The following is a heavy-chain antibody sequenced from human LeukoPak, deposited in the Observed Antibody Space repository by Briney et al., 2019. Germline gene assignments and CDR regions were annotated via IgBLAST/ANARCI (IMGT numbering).Heavy chain of an antibody. CDR1: GASISSSY. D-gene: IGHD3-22*01. J-gene: IGHJ1*01. Sequence: SETLSLTCTVSGASISSSYCTWLRQAAGEGLEWIGRISTGGSTTYNPSFKSRVTMSLDTSKKQFSLNLTSVTAADTAVYYCARDQTYYVSSGYYYVTYLQHWGQGILVTVSS. CDR3: ARDQTYYVSSGYYYVTYLQH. CDR2: ISTGGST. V-gene: IGHV4-4*07.